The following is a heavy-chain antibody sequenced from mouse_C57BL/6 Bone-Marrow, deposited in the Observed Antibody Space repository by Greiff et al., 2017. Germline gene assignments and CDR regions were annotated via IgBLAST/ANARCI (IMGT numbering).Heavy chain of an antibody. J-gene: IGHJ2*01. D-gene: IGHD2-4*01. CDR3: ARLVYDYDGVDY. Sequence: EVQLQQSGPELVKPGASVKIPCKASGYTFTDYNMDWVKQSPGKSLEWIGDINPNNGGTIYNQKFKGKATLTVDKSSSTAYMELRSLTSEDTAVSYCARLVYDYDGVDYWGQGNTLTVSS. CDR1: GYTFTDYN. V-gene: IGHV1-18*01. CDR2: INPNNGGT.